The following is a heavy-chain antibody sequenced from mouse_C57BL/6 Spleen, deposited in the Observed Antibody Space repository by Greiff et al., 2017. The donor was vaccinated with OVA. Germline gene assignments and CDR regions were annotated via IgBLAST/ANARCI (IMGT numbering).Heavy chain of an antibody. CDR3: ARMIYYGSSSYYFDY. D-gene: IGHD1-1*01. CDR2: IDPSDSYT. Sequence: VQLQQPGAELVMPGASVKLSCKASGYTFTSYWMHWVKQRPGQGLEWIGEIDPSDSYTNYNQKFKGKSTLTVDKSSSTAYMQLSSLTSEDSAVYYCARMIYYGSSSYYFDYWGQGTTLTVSS. J-gene: IGHJ2*01. V-gene: IGHV1-69*01. CDR1: GYTFTSYW.